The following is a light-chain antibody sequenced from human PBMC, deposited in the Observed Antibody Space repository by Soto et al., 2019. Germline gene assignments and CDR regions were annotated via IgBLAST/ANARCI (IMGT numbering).Light chain of an antibody. V-gene: IGLV3-21*04. Sequence: SYELTQPPSVSVAPGETAGTTCAGNNIRSKSVHWYQQKPGQAPVLVIYYDRDRPSGIPERFSGSNSGNTATLTISGVEAGDEADYYCQVWDTSGDHVVFGGGTKLTVL. CDR3: QVWDTSGDHVV. CDR2: YDR. J-gene: IGLJ2*01. CDR1: NIRSKS.